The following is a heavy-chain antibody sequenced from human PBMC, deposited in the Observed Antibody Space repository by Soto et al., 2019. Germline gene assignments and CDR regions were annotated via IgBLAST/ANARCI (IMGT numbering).Heavy chain of an antibody. V-gene: IGHV4-34*01. Sequence: NPSETLSLTCAVYGGSFSGYYWSWIRQPPGKGLEWIGEINHSGSTNYNPSLKSRVTISVDTSKNQFSLKLSSVTAADTAVYYCASNILEALASSSWPAWVYGMDVWGQGTTVTVSS. D-gene: IGHD6-13*01. CDR2: INHSGST. J-gene: IGHJ6*02. CDR3: ASNILEALASSSWPAWVYGMDV. CDR1: GGSFSGYY.